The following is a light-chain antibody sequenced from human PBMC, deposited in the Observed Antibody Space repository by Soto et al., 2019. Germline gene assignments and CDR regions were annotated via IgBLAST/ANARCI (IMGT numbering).Light chain of an antibody. CDR3: QQYGSSPMYT. J-gene: IGKJ2*01. Sequence: EIVLTQSPGTLSLSPGERATLSCRASQSVSSSYLAWYQQKPGQAPRLLIYCASSSATGIPDRFSGSGYGTDFTLTISRLEPEDFAVYYCQQYGSSPMYTFGQGTKLEIK. CDR2: CAS. V-gene: IGKV3-20*01. CDR1: QSVSSSY.